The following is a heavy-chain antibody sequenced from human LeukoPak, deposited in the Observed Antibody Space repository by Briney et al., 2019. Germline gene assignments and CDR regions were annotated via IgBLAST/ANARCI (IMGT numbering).Heavy chain of an antibody. CDR1: GFTFSDYY. J-gene: IGHJ3*02. V-gene: IGHV3-11*01. Sequence: GGSLRLSCAASGFTFSDYYFSWIRQAPGKGLEWVSYISSSGNTKYYADSVKGRFTISRDNAKNSLYLQMNSLRAEDTAVYYCASGFGNAFDIWGQGTMVTVSS. D-gene: IGHD1-14*01. CDR2: ISSSGNTK. CDR3: ASGFGNAFDI.